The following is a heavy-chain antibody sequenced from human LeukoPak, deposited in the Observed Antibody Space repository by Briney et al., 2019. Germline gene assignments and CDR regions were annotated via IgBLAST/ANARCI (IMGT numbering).Heavy chain of an antibody. CDR2: INWNGGST. CDR1: GFTFDDYD. V-gene: IGHV3-20*04. Sequence: GGSLRLSCAASGFTFDDYDMSWVRQAPGKGLEWVSGINWNGGSTGYADSVKGRLTISRDNAKNSLYLQMNSLRAEDTALYYCARAALGYCSSTSCYGDYWGQGTLVTVSS. CDR3: ARAALGYCSSTSCYGDY. D-gene: IGHD2-2*01. J-gene: IGHJ4*02.